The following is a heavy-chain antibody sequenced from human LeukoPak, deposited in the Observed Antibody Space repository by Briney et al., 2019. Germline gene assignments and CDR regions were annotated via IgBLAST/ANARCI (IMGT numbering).Heavy chain of an antibody. J-gene: IGHJ4*02. V-gene: IGHV3-23*01. CDR2: VSGSGGDT. D-gene: IGHD3-22*01. CDR3: AKDSPVSLYYYDSSGYYSN. Sequence: GGSLRLSCAASGFTFSNYAMNWVRQAPGKGLEWVSAVSGSGGDTFYADSVKGRFTISRDNSKNTLYLQMNSLRAEDTAVYYCAKDSPVSLYYYDSSGYYSNWGQGTLVTVSS. CDR1: GFTFSNYA.